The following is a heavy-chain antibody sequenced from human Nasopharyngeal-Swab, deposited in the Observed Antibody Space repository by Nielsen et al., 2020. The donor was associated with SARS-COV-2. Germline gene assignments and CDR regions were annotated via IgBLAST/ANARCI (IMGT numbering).Heavy chain of an antibody. CDR3: AREVAGMDH. Sequence: GGSLRLSWAASGFTFSSYEMNWVRQAPGKGLEWVSYISSSGSTIYYADSVKGRFTISRDNARNSLYLQMNSLRDEDTAVYYCAREVAGMDHWGQGTLVTVSS. CDR1: GFTFSSYE. D-gene: IGHD6-19*01. V-gene: IGHV3-48*03. CDR2: ISSSGSTI. J-gene: IGHJ4*02.